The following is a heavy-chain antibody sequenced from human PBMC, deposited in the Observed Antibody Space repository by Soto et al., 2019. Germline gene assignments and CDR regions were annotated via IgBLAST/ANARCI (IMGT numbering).Heavy chain of an antibody. Sequence: QLQLQESGPGLVKPSETLSLTCTVSGGSISSSSYYWGWIRQPPGKGLEWIGSIYYSGSTYYNPSLKSRVTISVDTSKNQFSLKLSSVTAADTAVYYCARHDFLAVAGTGYFDYWGQGTLVTVSS. CDR3: ARHDFLAVAGTGYFDY. J-gene: IGHJ4*02. V-gene: IGHV4-39*01. CDR1: GGSISSSSYY. D-gene: IGHD6-19*01. CDR2: IYYSGST.